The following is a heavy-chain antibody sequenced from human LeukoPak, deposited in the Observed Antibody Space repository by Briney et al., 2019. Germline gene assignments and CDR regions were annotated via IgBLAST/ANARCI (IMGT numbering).Heavy chain of an antibody. Sequence: LETLSLTCTVSGASVTIDYWGWIRQPPGKGLEWIGHVSNSGRTNYNPSLRSRVTISLDTSRNQFSLKLTSVTAADTAIYYCARHYDSDNSGDPDWFDPWGQGSLVTVSS. CDR2: VSNSGRT. CDR1: GASVTIDY. J-gene: IGHJ5*02. CDR3: ARHYDSDNSGDPDWFDP. D-gene: IGHD3-22*01. V-gene: IGHV4-59*08.